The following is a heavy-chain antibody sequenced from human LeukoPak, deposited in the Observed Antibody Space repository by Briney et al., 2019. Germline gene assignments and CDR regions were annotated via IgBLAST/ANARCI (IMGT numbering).Heavy chain of an antibody. Sequence: ASVKVSFKASGYTFTDYYMHWVRQAPGQGLEWMGWINPNSGDTNYAQKFQGRVTMTRDTSISTAYMELSRLRSDDTAVYFCARTTYITSSDYWGQGTLVTVSS. V-gene: IGHV1-2*02. CDR3: ARTTYITSSDY. D-gene: IGHD6-6*01. CDR2: INPNSGDT. J-gene: IGHJ4*02. CDR1: GYTFTDYY.